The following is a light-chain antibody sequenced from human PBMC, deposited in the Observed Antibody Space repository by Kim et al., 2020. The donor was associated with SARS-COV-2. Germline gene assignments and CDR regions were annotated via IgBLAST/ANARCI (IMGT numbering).Light chain of an antibody. J-gene: IGLJ3*02. CDR3: AAWDDSLSGPV. Sequence: GQRVTISCSRSSSNIGSNYVYWYQQLPGTAPKLLIYRNNQRPSGVPDRFSGSKSGTSASLAISGLRSEDEADYYCAAWDDSLSGPVFGGGTKLTVL. CDR2: RNN. V-gene: IGLV1-47*01. CDR1: SSNIGSNY.